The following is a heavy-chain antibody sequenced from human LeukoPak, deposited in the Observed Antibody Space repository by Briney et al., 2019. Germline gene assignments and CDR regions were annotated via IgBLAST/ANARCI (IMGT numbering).Heavy chain of an antibody. Sequence: GGSLGLSCAASGFTFSAYEMNWVRQAPGKGLEWLSHISSSGKTIFYADSVKGRFTISRDNAKNSLDLHMNSLRGEDTAIYYCARDSGSSGWYGGFDYWGQGNLVTVSS. J-gene: IGHJ4*02. V-gene: IGHV3-48*03. D-gene: IGHD6-19*01. CDR1: GFTFSAYE. CDR3: ARDSGSSGWYGGFDY. CDR2: ISSSGKTI.